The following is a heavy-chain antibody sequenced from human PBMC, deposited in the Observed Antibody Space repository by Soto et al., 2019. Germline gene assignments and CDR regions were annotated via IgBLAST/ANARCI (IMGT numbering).Heavy chain of an antibody. V-gene: IGHV3-21*02. Sequence: EVRLVESGGNLVKPGGSLRLSCTASGFTFSSYSISWVRQAPGKGLEWVSSISGGSDYIYYADSVKGRFTISRDNAKNSLFLQMNSLRAEDTAVYYCANRRLTDGFIFGQYYSYYGLDVWGHGTTVTVSS. J-gene: IGHJ6*02. D-gene: IGHD3-3*02. CDR3: ANRRLTDGFIFGQYYSYYGLDV. CDR1: GFTFSSYS. CDR2: ISGGSDYI.